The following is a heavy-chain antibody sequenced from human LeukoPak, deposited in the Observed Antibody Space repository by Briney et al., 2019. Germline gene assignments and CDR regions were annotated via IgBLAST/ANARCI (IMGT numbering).Heavy chain of an antibody. D-gene: IGHD3-3*01. CDR3: ARERNYDFWSGSQGPMDV. Sequence: SETLSLTCAVSGYSISSGYYWGWIRQPPGKWLEWIGSIYHSGSTYYNPSLKSRVTISVDTSKNQFSLKLSSVTAADTAVYYCARERNYDFWSGSQGPMDVWGKGTTVTVSS. CDR1: GYSISSGYY. V-gene: IGHV4-38-2*02. J-gene: IGHJ6*04. CDR2: IYHSGST.